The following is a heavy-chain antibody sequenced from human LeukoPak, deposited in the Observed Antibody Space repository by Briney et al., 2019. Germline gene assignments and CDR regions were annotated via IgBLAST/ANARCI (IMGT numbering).Heavy chain of an antibody. J-gene: IGHJ5*01. CDR3: AWGSGWYGS. V-gene: IGHV3-53*01. CDR1: GFTFGDYA. CDR2: IYSGGTT. Sequence: PGQSLRLSCIFSGFTFGDYAMSWFRQAPGKGLEWVSVIYSGGTTYYADSVKGRFTISRDNSKNTLYLQMNSLRAEDTAVYYCAWGSGWYGSWGQGTLVTVSS. D-gene: IGHD6-19*01.